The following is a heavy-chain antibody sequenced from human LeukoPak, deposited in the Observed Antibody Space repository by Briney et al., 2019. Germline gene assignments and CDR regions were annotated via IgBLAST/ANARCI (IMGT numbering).Heavy chain of an antibody. Sequence: GGSLRLSWAASGLTFNNYWMHWVRQPPGKWLLWVSRINTDGSTTNYADSVKGRFTISRDNAKNMVYLQMNSLRGEDTAVYYCASDNFDPWGQGTQVTVSS. J-gene: IGHJ5*02. CDR2: INTDGSTT. CDR3: ASDNFDP. CDR1: GLTFNNYW. V-gene: IGHV3-74*01.